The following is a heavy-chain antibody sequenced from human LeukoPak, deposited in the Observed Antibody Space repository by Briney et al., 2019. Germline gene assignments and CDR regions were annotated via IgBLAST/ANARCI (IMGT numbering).Heavy chain of an antibody. D-gene: IGHD2-2*01. CDR1: GFTFSSYA. V-gene: IGHV3-30-3*01. Sequence: GGSLRLSCAASGFTFSSYAMHWVRQAPGKGLEWVAVISYDGSNKYYADSVKGRFTISRDNPKNTLYLQMNSLRAEDTAVYYCAREGCCSSTSCYLYYCYYGMDVWGQGTTVTVSS. J-gene: IGHJ6*02. CDR2: ISYDGSNK. CDR3: AREGCCSSTSCYLYYCYYGMDV.